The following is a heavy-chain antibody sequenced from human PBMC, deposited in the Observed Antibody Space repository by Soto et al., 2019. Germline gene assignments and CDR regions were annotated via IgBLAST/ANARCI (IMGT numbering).Heavy chain of an antibody. CDR3: AKATVSGWFFFDH. D-gene: IGHD6-19*01. CDR2: ISGGST. J-gene: IGHJ4*02. Sequence: PGGSLRLSCAASGFTFSNYAMSWVRQAPGKGLEWVSAISGGSTYYADSVKGRFSISRDNSKNTLYLHMNSLRAEDTAVYYCAKATVSGWFFFDHWGQGTLVTVSS. V-gene: IGHV3-23*01. CDR1: GFTFSNYA.